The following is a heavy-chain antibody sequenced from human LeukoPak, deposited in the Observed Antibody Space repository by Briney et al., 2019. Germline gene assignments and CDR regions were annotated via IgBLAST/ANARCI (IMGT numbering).Heavy chain of an antibody. CDR2: ISSSGSTI. Sequence: PGGSLRLSCAASGFTFSDHYMSWIRQSPGKGLEWVSYISSSGSTIYYADSVKGRFTISRDNAKNSLYLQMNSLRAEDTAVYYCARGSGILGYSGYDPPLFDYWGRGTLVTVSS. D-gene: IGHD5-12*01. CDR1: GFTFSDHY. CDR3: ARGSGILGYSGYDPPLFDY. J-gene: IGHJ4*02. V-gene: IGHV3-11*04.